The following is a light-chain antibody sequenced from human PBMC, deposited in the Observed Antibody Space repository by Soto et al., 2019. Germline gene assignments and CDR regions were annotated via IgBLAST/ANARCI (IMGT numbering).Light chain of an antibody. J-gene: IGKJ4*01. CDR3: QHYNEWPLT. CDR2: FAS. Sequence: EIVMTQSPATLSVSPGERATLSCRASQSVSNNLAWYQQQPGQAPRLLIYFASTRATGIPARFSGSGSGTEFTLTIGRLQSEDFAVYYCQHYNEWPLTFGGGTKVETK. V-gene: IGKV3-15*01. CDR1: QSVSNN.